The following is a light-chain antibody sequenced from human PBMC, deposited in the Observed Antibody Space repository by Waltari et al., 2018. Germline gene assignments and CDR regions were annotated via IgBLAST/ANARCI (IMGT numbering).Light chain of an antibody. V-gene: IGKV1-12*01. CDR3: QQSNSFTLT. J-gene: IGKJ4*01. Sequence: DIQMTQSPSSVSASVGDSVTITCRASQGVRSWLGWYQLKPGKAPKLLIYAASDLQGGVPSRFSGRGYETEFTLTITSLQPEDFAVYYCQQSNSFTLTFGGGTKVEI. CDR1: QGVRSW. CDR2: AAS.